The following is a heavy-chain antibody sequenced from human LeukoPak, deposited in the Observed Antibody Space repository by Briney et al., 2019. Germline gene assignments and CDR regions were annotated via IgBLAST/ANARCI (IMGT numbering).Heavy chain of an antibody. CDR2: IYYGENT. D-gene: IGHD5-18*01. Sequence: SETLSLTCTVSGGSISSGPYYWGWIRQPPGKGLEWIGNIYYGENTNYNPSLKSRVTISVDTSKNQFSLKLSSVTAADTAVYYCARGWRRGYSYGYGYWGQGTLVTVSS. CDR1: GGSISSGPYY. CDR3: ARGWRRGYSYGYGY. J-gene: IGHJ4*02. V-gene: IGHV4-39*07.